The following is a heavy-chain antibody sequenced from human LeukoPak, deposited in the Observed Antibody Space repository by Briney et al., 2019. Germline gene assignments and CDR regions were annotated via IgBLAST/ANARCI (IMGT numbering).Heavy chain of an antibody. CDR1: GGSFSGYY. J-gene: IGHJ3*02. V-gene: IGHV4-34*01. CDR3: ARARDYYDSSGYNAFDI. CDR2: INHSGST. Sequence: PSETLSLTCAVYGGSFSGYYWSWIRQLPGKGLEWIGEINHSGSTNYNPSLKSRVTISVDTSKNQFSLKLSSVTAADTAVYYCARARDYYDSSGYNAFDIWGQGTMVTVSS. D-gene: IGHD3-22*01.